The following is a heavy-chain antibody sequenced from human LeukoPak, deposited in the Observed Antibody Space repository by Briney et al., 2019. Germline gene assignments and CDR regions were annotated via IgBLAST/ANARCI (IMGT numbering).Heavy chain of an antibody. D-gene: IGHD3-22*01. CDR3: ARLKFYDSTGYSPGYYMDV. Sequence: NPSETLSLTCSVSGGSIISYYWSWIRQPAGKGPEWIGRIYPTGNTDYNPSLKTRVTMSTDLSKKQFSLRRRSVTAADTAVYYCARLKFYDSTGYSPGYYMDVWGKGTAVTVSS. CDR2: IYPTGNT. V-gene: IGHV4-4*07. CDR1: GGSIISYY. J-gene: IGHJ6*03.